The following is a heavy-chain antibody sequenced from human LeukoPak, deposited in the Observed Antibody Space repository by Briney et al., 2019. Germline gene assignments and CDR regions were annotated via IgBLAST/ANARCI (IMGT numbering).Heavy chain of an antibody. D-gene: IGHD3-22*01. CDR2: IIPIFGTA. CDR1: GGTFSSYA. J-gene: IGHJ5*02. V-gene: IGHV1-69*05. CDR3: SRNSQMYDYYDSSGYSIVGWFDP. Sequence: ASVKVSCKASGGTFSSYAISWVRQAPGQGREWMGGIIPIFGTANYAQKFQGRVTITTDESTITAYMELSSLKSKDTAVYYCSRNSQMYDYYDSSGYSIVGWFDPWGQGTLVTVSS.